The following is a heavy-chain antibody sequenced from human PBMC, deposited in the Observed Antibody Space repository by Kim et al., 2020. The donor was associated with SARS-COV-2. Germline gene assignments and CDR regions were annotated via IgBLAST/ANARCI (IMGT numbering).Heavy chain of an antibody. J-gene: IGHJ1*01. CDR3: ADRRGIFYYGSGSYYKTPGFFQH. D-gene: IGHD3-10*01. CDR2: IYWDDEK. CDR1: GFSLSTSGVG. Sequence: SGPTLVKPTQTLTLTCTFSGFSLSTSGVGVGWIRQPPGKALEWLALIYWDDEKRYSPSLKSRLTITKDTSKNQVVLIMTNMDPVDTATYYCADRRGIFYYGSGSYYKTPGFFQHWGQGTLVIVSS. V-gene: IGHV2-5*02.